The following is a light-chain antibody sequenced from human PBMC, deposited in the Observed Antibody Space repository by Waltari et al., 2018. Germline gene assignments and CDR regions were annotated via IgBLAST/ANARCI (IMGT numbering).Light chain of an antibody. V-gene: IGLV2-23*01. J-gene: IGLJ3*02. CDR3: CSYAGSYWV. CDR2: EGS. Sequence: QSALTQPASVSGYPGQSITISCPGTSSDVGRYNLVSWYQQHPGKAPKLMIYEGSKRPSGVSNRFSGSKSGNTASLTISGLQAEDEADYYCCSYAGSYWVFGGGTKLTVL. CDR1: SSDVGRYNL.